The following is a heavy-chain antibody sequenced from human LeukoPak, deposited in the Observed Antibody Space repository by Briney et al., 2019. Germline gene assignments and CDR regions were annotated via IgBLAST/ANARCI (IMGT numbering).Heavy chain of an antibody. D-gene: IGHD3-10*01. CDR1: GFIFRSYW. CDR2: IKEDGSDK. J-gene: IGHJ4*02. CDR3: ARDAYGSGFGDYFDY. Sequence: GGSLRLSCAASGFIFRSYWLAWVRQAPGKGLEWLANIKEDGSDKNYVDSVKGRFTISRDNAKNSLYLQMNSLRVEDTAVYYCARDAYGSGFGDYFDYWGQGTLVTVSS. V-gene: IGHV3-7*03.